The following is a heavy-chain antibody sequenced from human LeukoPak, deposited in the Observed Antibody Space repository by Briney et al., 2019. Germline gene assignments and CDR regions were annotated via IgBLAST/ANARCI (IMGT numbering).Heavy chain of an antibody. CDR2: ISAYNGNT. CDR3: ARDRLGGDLTGESLY. D-gene: IGHD4-17*01. CDR1: GYPFYKFG. Sequence: ASVKVSCMASGYPFYKFGLTWVRQAPGQGREWMGWISAYNGNTHYTQKFRGRLTITTDTSTTTAYLELRSLKSDDTAVYCCARDRLGGDLTGESLYWGQGTLVTVSS. V-gene: IGHV1-18*01. J-gene: IGHJ4*02.